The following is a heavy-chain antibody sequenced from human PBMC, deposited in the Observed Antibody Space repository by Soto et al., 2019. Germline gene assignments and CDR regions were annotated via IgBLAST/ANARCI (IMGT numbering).Heavy chain of an antibody. CDR3: ARVGVYWSGYFNYYGMDV. J-gene: IGHJ6*02. Sequence: ASVKVSCKASGYRFIEYGISWVRQAPGQGLEWMGWISAFHDNPNYAQKLQGRLIMTTDTPTNTAYMELRSLISDDTAVYYCARVGVYWSGYFNYYGMDVWGQ. D-gene: IGHD3-3*01. V-gene: IGHV1-18*04. CDR1: GYRFIEYG. CDR2: ISAFHDNP.